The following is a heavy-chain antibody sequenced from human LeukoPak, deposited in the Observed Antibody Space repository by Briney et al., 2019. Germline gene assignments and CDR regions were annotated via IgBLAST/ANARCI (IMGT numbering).Heavy chain of an antibody. V-gene: IGHV3-30*02. J-gene: IGHJ4*02. D-gene: IGHD5-12*01. CDR1: GFTFSSYG. CDR2: IHHDGSNK. Sequence: GGSLRLSCAASGFTFSSYGMHWVRQAPGKGLDWVAFIHHDGSNKYYADSVRGRSTISRDNSKNTLYLQMNSLRAEDTAVYYCARGPSGYHNTGGQGTLVTVSS. CDR3: ARGPSGYHNT.